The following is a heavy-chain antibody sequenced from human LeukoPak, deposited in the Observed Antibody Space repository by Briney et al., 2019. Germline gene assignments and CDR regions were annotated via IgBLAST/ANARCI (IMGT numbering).Heavy chain of an antibody. Sequence: SETLSLTCTVSGGSISSYYWSWIRQPPGKGREWIGYIYYSGSTNYNPSLKSRVTISVDTSKNQFSLKLSSVTAADTAVYYCSREVDWNLWYFDYWGQGTLVTVSS. CDR3: SREVDWNLWYFDY. D-gene: IGHD1-1*01. CDR1: GGSISSYY. CDR2: IYYSGST. J-gene: IGHJ4*02. V-gene: IGHV4-59*01.